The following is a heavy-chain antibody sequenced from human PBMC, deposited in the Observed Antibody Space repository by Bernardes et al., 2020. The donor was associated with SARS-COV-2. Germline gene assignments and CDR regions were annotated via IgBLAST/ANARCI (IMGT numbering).Heavy chain of an antibody. D-gene: IGHD3-22*01. CDR1: GFTFSSYW. J-gene: IGHJ4*02. Sequence: GSLRLSCAASGFTFSSYWMHWVRQAPGKGLVWVSRINSDGSSTSYADSVKGRFTISRDNAKNTLYLQMNSLRAEDTAVYYCARDFLYYDSSGTFDYWGQGTLVTVSS. V-gene: IGHV3-74*01. CDR2: INSDGSST. CDR3: ARDFLYYDSSGTFDY.